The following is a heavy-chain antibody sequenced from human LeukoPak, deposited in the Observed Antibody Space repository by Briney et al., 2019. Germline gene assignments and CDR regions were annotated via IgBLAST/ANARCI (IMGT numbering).Heavy chain of an antibody. Sequence: GGSLRLSCAASGFTFSSYWMSWVRQAPGKGLEWVANIKQDGSEKYYVDSAKGRFTISRDNAKNSLYLQMNSLRAEDTAVYYCARDRGFGELLYNGGYWGQGTLVTVSS. CDR1: GFTFSSYW. J-gene: IGHJ4*02. V-gene: IGHV3-7*01. CDR3: ARDRGFGELLYNGGY. D-gene: IGHD3-10*01. CDR2: IKQDGSEK.